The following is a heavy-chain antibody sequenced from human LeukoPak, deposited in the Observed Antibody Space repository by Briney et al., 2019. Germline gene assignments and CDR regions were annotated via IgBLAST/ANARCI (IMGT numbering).Heavy chain of an antibody. J-gene: IGHJ4*02. CDR3: AKSYRQTLAVAGFEFDY. CDR1: GFTFSTYS. Sequence: PGGSLRLSCTASGFTFSTYSMNWVRQAPGKGLEWVSAISGSGGSTYYADSVKGRFTISRDNSKNTLYLQMNSLRADDTAVYYCAKSYRQTLAVAGFEFDYWGQGSLVTVSS. CDR2: ISGSGGST. D-gene: IGHD6-19*01. V-gene: IGHV3-23*01.